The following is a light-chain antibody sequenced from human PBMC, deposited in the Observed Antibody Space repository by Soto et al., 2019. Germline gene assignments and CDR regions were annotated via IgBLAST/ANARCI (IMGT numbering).Light chain of an antibody. CDR3: PQRTNRPLT. Sequence: EIVLTQSPVTLSLSPGERATLSCRASQSVTTFLAWYQQKPGQAPRLLIYDASKRATGIPARFIGSGSGTDFSLTIGSLEPEDFAVDYCPQRTNRPLTIGRGTKVEIK. J-gene: IGKJ4*01. V-gene: IGKV3-11*01. CDR2: DAS. CDR1: QSVTTF.